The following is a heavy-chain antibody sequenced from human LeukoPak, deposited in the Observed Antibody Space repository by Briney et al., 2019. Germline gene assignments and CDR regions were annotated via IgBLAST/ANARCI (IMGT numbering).Heavy chain of an antibody. Sequence: GGSLRLSCAASGFALSSHWMTWVRQVPGRGPEWVANVNRDGSETYYLDSVKGRFTISKDNAKNSLYLQMNSLRAEDTALYHCARNNGMDVWGQGTTVIVFS. CDR1: GFALSSHW. CDR3: ARNNGMDV. V-gene: IGHV3-7*03. J-gene: IGHJ6*02. CDR2: VNRDGSET.